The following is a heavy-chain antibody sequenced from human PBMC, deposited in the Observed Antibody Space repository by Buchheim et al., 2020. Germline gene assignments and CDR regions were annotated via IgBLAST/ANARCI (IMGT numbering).Heavy chain of an antibody. Sequence: EVQLVESGGGLVQPGGSLRLSCAASGFTSSNYWMSWVRQAPGKGLEWVAKIKEDGSEKYYVDSVKGRFTISRDNAKNSLYLKMNSLRAEDTAVYYCARDRLRYSYEPWGQGTL. D-gene: IGHD5-18*01. CDR3: ARDRLRYSYEP. J-gene: IGHJ5*02. V-gene: IGHV3-7*03. CDR2: IKEDGSEK. CDR1: GFTSSNYW.